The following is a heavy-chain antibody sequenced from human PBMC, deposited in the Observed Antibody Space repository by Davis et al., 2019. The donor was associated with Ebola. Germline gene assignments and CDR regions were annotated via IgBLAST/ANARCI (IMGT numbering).Heavy chain of an antibody. J-gene: IGHJ4*02. D-gene: IGHD1-1*01. V-gene: IGHV1-18*04. CDR2: ISVYNGNT. CDR3: ARAQFPTTSDH. Sequence: ASVKVSCKASGYTFTSYGISWVRQAPGQGLEWMGWISVYNGNTKYAQKLQGRVTMTTDTSTSTAYMELRSLRSDDTAVYYCARAQFPTTSDHWGQGTLVTVSS. CDR1: GYTFTSYG.